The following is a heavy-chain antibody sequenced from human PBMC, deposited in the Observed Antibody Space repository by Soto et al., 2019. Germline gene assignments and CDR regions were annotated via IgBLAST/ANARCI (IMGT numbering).Heavy chain of an antibody. CDR2: IVVGSGNT. CDR1: GFTFTSSA. Sequence: QMQLVQSGPEVKKPGTSVKVSCKASGFTFTSSAVQWVRQARGQRIEWIGWIVVGSGNTNYAQKFQEGVTITRDMSTSTASMELSSLRSEDTAVYYCAADLAAAGYYFDYWGQGTLVAVSS. V-gene: IGHV1-58*01. CDR3: AADLAAAGYYFDY. D-gene: IGHD6-13*01. J-gene: IGHJ4*02.